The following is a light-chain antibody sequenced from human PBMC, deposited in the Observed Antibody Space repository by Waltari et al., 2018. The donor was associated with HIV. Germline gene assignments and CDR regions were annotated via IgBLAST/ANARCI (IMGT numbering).Light chain of an antibody. CDR3: QQYVNSPYT. CDR2: DAS. J-gene: IGKJ2*01. Sequence: EIVLTQSPGTLSLSPGERATLSCRASQSVSSYLAWYQQKPRHAPRLLIYDASSRAIGIPDRFSGSGSGTDFTLTISRLEPEDFEVYYCQQYVNSPYTFGQGTKLEIK. CDR1: QSVSSY. V-gene: IGKV3-20*01.